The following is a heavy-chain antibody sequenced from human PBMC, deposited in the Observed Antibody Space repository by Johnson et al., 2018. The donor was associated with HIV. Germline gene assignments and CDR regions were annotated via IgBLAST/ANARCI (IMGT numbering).Heavy chain of an antibody. CDR3: ARAVCRGGRCYSHDAFDI. V-gene: IGHV3-13*01. Sequence: VQLVESGGGLVKPGGSLRLSCAASGFTFSCYDMHWVRQATGKGLEWVSTIGTAGDTYYPGSVKGRFTVSREDAKNSLYLQMNSLRAGDTALYYCARAVCRGGRCYSHDAFDIWGQGTMVTVSS. J-gene: IGHJ3*02. D-gene: IGHD2-15*01. CDR1: GFTFSCYD. CDR2: IGTAGDT.